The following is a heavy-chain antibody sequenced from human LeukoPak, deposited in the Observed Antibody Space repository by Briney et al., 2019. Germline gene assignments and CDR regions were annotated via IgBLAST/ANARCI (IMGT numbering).Heavy chain of an antibody. Sequence: SETLSLTCTVSGGSISIYYWSWIRQPPGKGLEWIGYIHYSGSTNYNPSLKSRVTISVDTSKNQFSLKLSSVTAADTAVYYCARHTNQKLGAYAFDIWGQGTMVTVSS. D-gene: IGHD1-26*01. V-gene: IGHV4-59*08. CDR1: GGSISIYY. CDR3: ARHTNQKLGAYAFDI. J-gene: IGHJ3*02. CDR2: IHYSGST.